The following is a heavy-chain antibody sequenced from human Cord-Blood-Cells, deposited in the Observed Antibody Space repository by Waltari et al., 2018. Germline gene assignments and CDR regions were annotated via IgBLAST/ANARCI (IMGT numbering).Heavy chain of an antibody. CDR1: GFTFSSYA. D-gene: IGHD1-26*01. Sequence: QVQLVESGGGVVQPGRSLRPSCAASGFTFSSYAMHWVRQAPGKGLEWVAVISYDGSNKYYADSVKGRFTISRDNSKNTLYLQMNSLRAEDTAVYYCARVLKAGSGYGMDVWGQGTTVTVSS. J-gene: IGHJ6*02. CDR2: ISYDGSNK. V-gene: IGHV3-30*04. CDR3: ARVLKAGSGYGMDV.